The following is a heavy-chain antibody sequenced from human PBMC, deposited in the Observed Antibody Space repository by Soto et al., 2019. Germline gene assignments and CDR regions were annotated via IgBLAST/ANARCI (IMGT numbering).Heavy chain of an antibody. D-gene: IGHD6-13*01. CDR1: GFTFSSYA. CDR3: AKDFFGPKPSSWYVDY. V-gene: IGHV3-23*01. J-gene: IGHJ4*02. CDR2: ISGSGGST. Sequence: PGGSLRLSCAASGFTFSSYAMSWVRQAPGKGLEWVSAISGSGGSTYYADSVKGRFTISRDNSKNTLYLQMNSLRAEDTAVYYCAKDFFGPKPSSWYVDYWGQGTLVTVSS.